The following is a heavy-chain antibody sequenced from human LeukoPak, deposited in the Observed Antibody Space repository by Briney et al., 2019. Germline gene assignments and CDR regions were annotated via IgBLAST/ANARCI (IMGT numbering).Heavy chain of an antibody. V-gene: IGHV4-34*01. CDR1: GGSFSGYY. J-gene: IGHJ5*02. CDR3: ARRRIQLWLKVWFDP. D-gene: IGHD5-18*01. CDR2: INHSGST. Sequence: SETLSLTCAVYGGSFSGYYWSWIRQPPGKGLEWIGEINHSGSTNYNPPLKSRVTISVDTSKNQFSLKLSSVTAADTAVYYCARRRIQLWLKVWFDPWGQGTLVTVSS.